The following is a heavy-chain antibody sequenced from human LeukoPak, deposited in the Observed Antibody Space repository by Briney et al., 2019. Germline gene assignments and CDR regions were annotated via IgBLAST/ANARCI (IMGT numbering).Heavy chain of an antibody. D-gene: IGHD3-22*01. V-gene: IGHV3-30-3*01. Sequence: GRSLRLSCAASGFTFSSYAMHWVRQAPGKGLEWVAVISYDGSNKYYADSVKGRFTISRDNSKNTLYLQMNSLRAEDTAVYYCARGLSGYYFDYWGQGTLVTVSS. CDR3: ARGLSGYYFDY. CDR1: GFTFSSYA. CDR2: ISYDGSNK. J-gene: IGHJ4*02.